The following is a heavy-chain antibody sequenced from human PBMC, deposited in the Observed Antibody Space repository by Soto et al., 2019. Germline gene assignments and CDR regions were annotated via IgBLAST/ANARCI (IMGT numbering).Heavy chain of an antibody. V-gene: IGHV5-51*01. CDR2: IYPGDSDT. CDR1: GYSFTSYW. CDR3: ARHDILTGSTDTYYYYGMDV. D-gene: IGHD3-9*01. Sequence: HGESLKISCKGSGYSFTSYWIGWVRQMPGKGLEWMGIIYPGDSDTRYSPSFQGQVTISADKSISTAYLQWSSLKASDTAMYYCARHDILTGSTDTYYYYGMDVWGQGTTVTVSS. J-gene: IGHJ6*02.